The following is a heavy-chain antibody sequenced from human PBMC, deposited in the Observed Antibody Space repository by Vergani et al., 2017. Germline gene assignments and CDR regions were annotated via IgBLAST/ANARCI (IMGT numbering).Heavy chain of an antibody. CDR3: VRDQVTMLRGSDALDI. CDR2: IRSKAYGQAT. D-gene: IGHD3-10*01. V-gene: IGHV3-49*03. J-gene: IGHJ3*02. CDR1: GFTFGYYA. Sequence: EVQLLESGGGLAQPGGSLRLSCTASGFTFGYYAMDWFRQAPGQGLEWVGGIRSKAYGQATIYAASVKGRLTISRDDSKSIAYLQMNNLQPEDTAMYYCVRDQVTMLRGSDALDIWGQGTMVTVSS.